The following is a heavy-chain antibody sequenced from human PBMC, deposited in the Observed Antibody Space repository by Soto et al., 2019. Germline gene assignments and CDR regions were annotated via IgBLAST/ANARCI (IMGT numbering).Heavy chain of an antibody. CDR2: INHSGST. J-gene: IGHJ6*02. CDR3: ARVLVYDYDILTGYYIPYYYYGMDV. V-gene: IGHV4-34*01. CDR1: GGSFSGYY. D-gene: IGHD3-9*01. Sequence: SETLSLTCAVYGGSFSGYYWSWIRQPPGKGLEWIGEINHSGSTNYNPSLKSRVTISVDTSKNQFSLKLSSVTAADTAVYYCARVLVYDYDILTGYYIPYYYYGMDVWGQGNTVT.